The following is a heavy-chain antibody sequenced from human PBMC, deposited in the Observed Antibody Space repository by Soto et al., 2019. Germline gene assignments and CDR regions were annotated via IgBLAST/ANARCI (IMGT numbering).Heavy chain of an antibody. CDR3: ARDDVSSGYDRDYYYYGMDV. J-gene: IGHJ6*02. CDR2: IIPIFGTA. V-gene: IGHV1-69*01. Sequence: QVQLVQSGAEVKKPGSSVKVSCKASGGTFSSYAISWVRQAPGQGLEWMGGIIPIFGTANYAQKFQGRVTITADESTSTAYMEPSSLRSEDTAVYYCARDDVSSGYDRDYYYYGMDVWGQGTTVTVSS. D-gene: IGHD5-12*01. CDR1: GGTFSSYA.